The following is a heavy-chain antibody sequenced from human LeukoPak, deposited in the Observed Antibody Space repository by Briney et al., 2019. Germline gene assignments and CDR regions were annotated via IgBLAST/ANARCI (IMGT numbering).Heavy chain of an antibody. V-gene: IGHV4-61*01. CDR1: GGSVSSGSYY. Sequence: SETLSLTCTVSGGSVSSGSYYWSWIRQPPGKGLEWIGYIYYSGSTNYNPSFKSRVTISVDTSKNQFSLKLSSVTAADTAVYYCATLGCSSTSCYVEWFDPWGQGTLVTVSS. CDR3: ATLGCSSTSCYVEWFDP. D-gene: IGHD2-2*01. J-gene: IGHJ5*02. CDR2: IYYSGST.